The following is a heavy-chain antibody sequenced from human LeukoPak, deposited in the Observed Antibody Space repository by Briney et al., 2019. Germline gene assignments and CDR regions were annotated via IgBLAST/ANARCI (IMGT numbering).Heavy chain of an antibody. J-gene: IGHJ4*02. V-gene: IGHV3-23*01. D-gene: IGHD3-10*01. CDR2: ISGSGGST. Sequence: PGGSLRLSCAASGFTFSSYAMSWVRQAPGKGLEWVSAISGSGGSTYYADSVKGRFTISRDNSKNTLYLQMNSLRAEGTAVYYCAKDGLLWFGELLQVDYWGQGTLVTVSS. CDR1: GFTFSSYA. CDR3: AKDGLLWFGELLQVDY.